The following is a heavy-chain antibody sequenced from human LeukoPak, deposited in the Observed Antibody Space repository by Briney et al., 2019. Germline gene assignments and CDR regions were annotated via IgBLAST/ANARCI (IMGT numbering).Heavy chain of an antibody. CDR2: ISSSSTTI. CDR1: GFTFSDSG. Sequence: GGSLRPSCTASGFTFSDSGMNWVRQAPGKGLEWLSYISSSSTTIYYADSVKGRFTISRDDAKNSLYLQMNSLRAEDTAVYYCARNLNTADDYWGQGILVTVSS. V-gene: IGHV3-48*01. D-gene: IGHD5-18*01. CDR3: ARNLNTADDY. J-gene: IGHJ4*02.